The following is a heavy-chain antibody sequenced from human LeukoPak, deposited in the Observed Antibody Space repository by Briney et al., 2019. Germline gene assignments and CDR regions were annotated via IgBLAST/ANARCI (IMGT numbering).Heavy chain of an antibody. Sequence: PSETLSPTCTVSGGSTSSYYWSWIRQPPGKGLEWIGYIYYSGSTNYNPSLTSRVTISVDTSKNQFSLKLSSVTAADTAVYYCARGLFGYSSFDFDYWGQGTLVSVSS. CDR1: GGSTSSYY. V-gene: IGHV4-59*01. J-gene: IGHJ4*02. D-gene: IGHD5-18*01. CDR2: IYYSGST. CDR3: ARGLFGYSSFDFDY.